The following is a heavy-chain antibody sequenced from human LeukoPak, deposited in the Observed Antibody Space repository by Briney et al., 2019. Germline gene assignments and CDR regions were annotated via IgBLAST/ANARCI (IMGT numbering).Heavy chain of an antibody. Sequence: GGSLELSCAASGFHFSSFAMNRVRQAPGKGLEWVSGFDGNGPNTYYADSVKGRWTISRDNSRNTLYLEMNSLRPEDTAIYYCAKPRTTGLGWAQFDYWGQGSLVTVSS. J-gene: IGHJ4*02. D-gene: IGHD2-8*02. CDR1: GFHFSSFA. CDR3: AKPRTTGLGWAQFDY. CDR2: FDGNGPNT. V-gene: IGHV3-23*01.